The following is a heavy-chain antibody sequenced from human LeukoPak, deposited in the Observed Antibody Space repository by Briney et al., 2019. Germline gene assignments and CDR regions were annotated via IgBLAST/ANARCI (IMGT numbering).Heavy chain of an antibody. Sequence: SETLSLTCAVYGGSFSGYYWSWIRQPPGKGLEWIGEINHSGSTNYNPSLKSRVTISVDTSKNQFSLKLSSVTAADTAVYYCARRAGGFRQQLPYCYYMDVWGKGTTVTVSS. V-gene: IGHV4-34*01. CDR1: GGSFSGYY. CDR2: INHSGST. CDR3: ARRAGGFRQQLPYCYYMDV. D-gene: IGHD6-13*01. J-gene: IGHJ6*03.